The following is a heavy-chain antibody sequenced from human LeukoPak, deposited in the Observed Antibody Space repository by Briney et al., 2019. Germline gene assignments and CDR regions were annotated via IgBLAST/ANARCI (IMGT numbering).Heavy chain of an antibody. Sequence: PGGSLRLSCAASGFTFSSYAMRWVRQAPGKGLEWVSAISGSGGSTYYADSVKGRFTISRDNSKNTLYLQMNSLRAEDTAVYYCAKERDSSSWLNWFDPWGQGTLVTVSS. CDR1: GFTFSSYA. V-gene: IGHV3-23*01. D-gene: IGHD6-13*01. J-gene: IGHJ5*02. CDR3: AKERDSSSWLNWFDP. CDR2: ISGSGGST.